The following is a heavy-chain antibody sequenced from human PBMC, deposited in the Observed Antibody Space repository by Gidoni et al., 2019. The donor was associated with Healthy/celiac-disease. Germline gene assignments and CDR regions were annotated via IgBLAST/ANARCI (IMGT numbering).Heavy chain of an antibody. J-gene: IGHJ4*02. Sequence: WIGYIYYSGSTYYNPSLKSRVTISVDTSKNQFSLKLSSVTAADTAVYYCARETRYYGSGSYFDYWGQGTLVTVSS. CDR3: ARETRYYGSGSYFDY. D-gene: IGHD3-10*01. CDR2: IYYSGST. V-gene: IGHV4-30-4*01.